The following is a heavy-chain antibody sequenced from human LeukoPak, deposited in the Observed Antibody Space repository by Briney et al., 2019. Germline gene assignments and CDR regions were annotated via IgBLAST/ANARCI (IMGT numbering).Heavy chain of an antibody. CDR1: GFTFSSYY. V-gene: IGHV3-48*04. D-gene: IGHD4-17*01. Sequence: GGSLRLSCAASGFTFSSYYMNWVRQAPGKGLEWVSDISSSSTTKYYADSVKGRFTISRDNAKNSLYLQMNSLRAEDTAVYYCARDPTTVTQGGDYFDYWGQGTLVTVSS. CDR2: ISSSSTTK. CDR3: ARDPTTVTQGGDYFDY. J-gene: IGHJ4*02.